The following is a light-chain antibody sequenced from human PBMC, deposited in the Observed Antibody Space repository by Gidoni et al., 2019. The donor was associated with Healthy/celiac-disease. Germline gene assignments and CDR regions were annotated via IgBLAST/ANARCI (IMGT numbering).Light chain of an antibody. Sequence: DIQMTQSPSSLSASVGDRVTITCRASQGISNSLAWYQQKPGKAPKLLLYAASRLESGVPSRCSGSGSGTDDTLTISSLQPEDFATYYCQQYYSTPQRTFGQGTKVEIK. CDR3: QQYYSTPQRT. CDR2: AAS. J-gene: IGKJ1*01. V-gene: IGKV1-NL1*01. CDR1: QGISNS.